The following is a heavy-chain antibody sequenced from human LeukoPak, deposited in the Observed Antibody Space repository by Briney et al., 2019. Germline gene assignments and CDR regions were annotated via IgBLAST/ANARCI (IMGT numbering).Heavy chain of an antibody. V-gene: IGHV4-59*01. CDR3: ARGIPEDY. Sequence: PSESLSLTCKVSGVSISDYYWSWTRQPPGKGLEWIGYIYNSGSAYYSPSLKNRVTLSVDTSKNQFSLKLSSVTAADTAVYYCARGIPEDYWGQGALVTVSS. D-gene: IGHD2-21*01. CDR1: GVSISDYY. J-gene: IGHJ4*02. CDR2: IYNSGSA.